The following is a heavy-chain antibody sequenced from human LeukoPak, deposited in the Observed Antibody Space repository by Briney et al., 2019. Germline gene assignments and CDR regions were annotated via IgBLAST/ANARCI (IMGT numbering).Heavy chain of an antibody. V-gene: IGHV3-30*04. D-gene: IGHD6-13*01. J-gene: IGHJ4*02. CDR2: ISFDGANK. CDR1: GFTFSMSS. CDR3: VRCRAGSAAAGFDY. Sequence: GGSLRLSCATSGFTFSMSSMHWVRLAPGKGLEWLAGISFDGANKFSGDSVKGRFSISRDNSKNTLYLQMNSLGLDDTAVYFCVRCRAGSAAAGFDYWGQGTLVTVSS.